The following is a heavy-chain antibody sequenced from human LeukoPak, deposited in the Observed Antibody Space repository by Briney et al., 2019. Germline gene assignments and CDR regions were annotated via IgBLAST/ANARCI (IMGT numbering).Heavy chain of an antibody. J-gene: IGHJ4*02. Sequence: GGSLRLSCAASGFTSSDYYMTWIRQAPGKGLEWVSYISSSSSYTNYAASVRGRFTVSRDNAKNSLYLQMNSLRAEDTAVYYCARERVLRVWGQGTLVTVSS. CDR3: ARERVLRV. CDR2: ISSSSSYT. CDR1: GFTSSDYY. D-gene: IGHD3-16*01. V-gene: IGHV3-11*05.